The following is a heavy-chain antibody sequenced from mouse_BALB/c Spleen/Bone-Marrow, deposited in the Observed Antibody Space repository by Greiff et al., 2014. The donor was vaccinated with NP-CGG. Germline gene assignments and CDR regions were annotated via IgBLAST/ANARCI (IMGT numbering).Heavy chain of an antibody. J-gene: IGHJ2*01. Sequence: LQESGVELMKPGASVKISCKASGYTFSSYWIEWVKQRPGHGLEWIGEILPGSGSTNYNEKFKGKATFTADTSSNAAYMQPSSLTSEDSAVYYCARATGTWDYWGQGTPLTVSS. CDR1: GYTFSSYW. CDR2: ILPGSGST. CDR3: ARATGTWDY. D-gene: IGHD4-1*02. V-gene: IGHV1-9*01.